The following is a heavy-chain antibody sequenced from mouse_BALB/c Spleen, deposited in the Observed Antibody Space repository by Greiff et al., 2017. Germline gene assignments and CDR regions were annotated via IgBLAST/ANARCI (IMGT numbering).Heavy chain of an antibody. J-gene: IGHJ3*01. CDR3: ATLTTVGSSAWFAY. CDR2: INPGSGGT. V-gene: IGHV1-54*01. CDR1: GYAFTNYL. D-gene: IGHD1-1*01. Sequence: VQLQQSGAELVRPGTSVKVSCKASGYAFTNYLIEWVKQRPGQGLEWIGVINPGSGGTNYNEKFKGKATLTADKSSSTAYMQLSSLTSDDSAVYFCATLTTVGSSAWFAYWGQGTLVTVSA.